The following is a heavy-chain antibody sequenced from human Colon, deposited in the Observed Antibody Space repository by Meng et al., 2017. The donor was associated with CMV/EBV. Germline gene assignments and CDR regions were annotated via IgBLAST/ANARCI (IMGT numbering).Heavy chain of an antibody. D-gene: IGHD6-25*01. Sequence: ASVKVSCKASGYTFANYFIHWVRQAPGQGHEWMGWIDPRSGDTNFAQNFQGRVSMTRDTSITTAHMELTSLTSDDTALYYCAREGMSTPSAADSWGQGTLVTVSS. J-gene: IGHJ4*02. CDR3: AREGMSTPSAADS. V-gene: IGHV1-2*02. CDR1: GYTFANYF. CDR2: IDPRSGDT.